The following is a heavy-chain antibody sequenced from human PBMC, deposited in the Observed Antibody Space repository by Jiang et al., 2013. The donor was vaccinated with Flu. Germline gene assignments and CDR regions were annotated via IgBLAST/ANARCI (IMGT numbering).Heavy chain of an antibody. V-gene: IGHV4-34*01. CDR3: AKGLMTTDSSDPHNHFDP. J-gene: IGHJ5*02. D-gene: IGHD4-11*01. Sequence: LLKPSETLSLTCGVYGESFSVYRESFSAYYWSWIRQPPGKGLEWIGEINHSGSTNYNPSLKSRVTISVDTSNNQFSLKLSSVTAADTAVYYCAKGLMTTDSSDPHNHFDPWGQGTLVTVSS. CDR1: GESFSVYRESFSAYY. CDR2: INHSGST.